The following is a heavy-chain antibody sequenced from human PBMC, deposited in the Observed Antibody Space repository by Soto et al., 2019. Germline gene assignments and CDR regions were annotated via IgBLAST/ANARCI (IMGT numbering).Heavy chain of an antibody. V-gene: IGHV1-3*05. CDR1: GYTFTSYA. Sequence: QVQLVQSGAEEKKPGASVKVSCKASGYTFTSYAMHWVRQAPGQRLEWMGWINAGNGNTKYSQKFQGRVTITRDTXXXXXXXXXXXXXXXXXXXXXXARXIVXXTALDYWGQGTLVTVSS. D-gene: IGHD2-21*01. CDR2: INAGNGNT. J-gene: IGHJ4*02. CDR3: ARXIVXXTALDY.